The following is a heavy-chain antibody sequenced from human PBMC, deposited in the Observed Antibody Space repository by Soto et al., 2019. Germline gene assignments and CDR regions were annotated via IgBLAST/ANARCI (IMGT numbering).Heavy chain of an antibody. D-gene: IGHD2-2*01. CDR1: EGCITGWS. V-gene: IGHV4-34*01. CDR2: INHSGST. J-gene: IGHJ5*02. CDR3: ARGVTIVVVAAATNWFYR. Sequence: ELLSLERRVEEGCITGWSWNYIRQPPGKGLEWNGEINHSGSTNYNPSLKSRVTISVDTSKNQFSLKLSSVTAADTAVYYCARGVTIVVVAAATNWFYRWGWGTLVTVSS.